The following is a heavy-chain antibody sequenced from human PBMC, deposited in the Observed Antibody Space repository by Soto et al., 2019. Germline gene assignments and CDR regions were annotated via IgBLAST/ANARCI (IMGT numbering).Heavy chain of an antibody. CDR1: GFTFSNYW. J-gene: IGHJ5*02. Sequence: TGGSLRLSCAASGFTFSNYWTSWVRQAPGKGLEWVANIKQDGSESNYADSVKGRFTISRDNAENSLYLQMTSLRAEDTAVYYCASARHIGPWGQGTLVTVSS. D-gene: IGHD2-21*01. CDR3: ASARHIGP. CDR2: IKQDGSES. V-gene: IGHV3-7*01.